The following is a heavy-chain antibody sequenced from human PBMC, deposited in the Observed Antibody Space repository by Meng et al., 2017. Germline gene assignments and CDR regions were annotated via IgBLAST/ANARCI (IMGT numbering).Heavy chain of an antibody. CDR1: GFTFSSYA. J-gene: IGHJ4*02. V-gene: IGHV3-11*01. CDR2: ISSSGSTI. D-gene: IGHD2-15*01. CDR3: ARDRGQYCSGGSCYSGKKFDY. Sequence: GESLKISCAASGFTFSSYAMSWIRQAPGKGLEWVSYISSSGSTIYYADSVKGRFTISRDNAKNSLYLQMNSLRAEDTAVYYCARDRGQYCSGGSCYSGKKFDYWGQGTLVTVSS.